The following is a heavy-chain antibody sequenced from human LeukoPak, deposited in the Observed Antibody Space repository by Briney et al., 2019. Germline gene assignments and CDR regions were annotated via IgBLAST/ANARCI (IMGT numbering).Heavy chain of an antibody. V-gene: IGHV7-4-1*02. CDR1: GYTFTAYA. J-gene: IGHJ4*02. D-gene: IGHD4-11*01. CDR3: AREVRAFDY. Sequence: ASVKVSCKASGYTFTAYAMIWVRQAPGQGLEWMGWINTNTGNPTYAQGLTGRFVSSLDTSVSTAYLQVSSLKAEDTAVYYCAREVRAFDYWGKGTLVTVSS. CDR2: INTNTGNP.